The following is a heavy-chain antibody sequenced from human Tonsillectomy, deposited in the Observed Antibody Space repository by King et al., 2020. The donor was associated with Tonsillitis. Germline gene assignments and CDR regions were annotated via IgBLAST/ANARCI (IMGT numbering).Heavy chain of an antibody. J-gene: IGHJ4*02. Sequence: VQLQESGPGLVKPSETLSLTCTVSGGSVSGNYWSWIRPSAGKGLEWIGRIYTRGNTDYNPSLKSRVTMSIDTSNNQFSLKLSSVTAADTAVYYCARGDFRVTPFDCWGQGVLVTVSS. V-gene: IGHV4-4*07. CDR1: GGSVSGNY. CDR2: IYTRGNT. D-gene: IGHD4-23*01. CDR3: ARGDFRVTPFDC.